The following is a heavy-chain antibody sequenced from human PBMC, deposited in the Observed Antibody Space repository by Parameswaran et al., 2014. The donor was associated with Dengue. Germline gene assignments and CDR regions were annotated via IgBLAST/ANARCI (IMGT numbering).Heavy chain of an antibody. Sequence: WVRQAPGQGLEWMGGIIPIFGTANYAQKFQGRVTITADESTSTAYMELSSLRSEDTAVYYCARASGSGYYADYWGQGTLVTVSS. V-gene: IGHV1-69*01. J-gene: IGHJ4*02. D-gene: IGHD3-22*01. CDR3: ARASGSGYYADY. CDR2: IIPIFGTA.